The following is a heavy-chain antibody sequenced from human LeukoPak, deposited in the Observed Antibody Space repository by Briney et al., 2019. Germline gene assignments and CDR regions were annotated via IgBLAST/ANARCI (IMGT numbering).Heavy chain of an antibody. D-gene: IGHD3-9*01. V-gene: IGHV4-59*01. CDR3: ARGAGYYDILTGYIRGYFFDY. CDR1: GGSIGTSY. Sequence: SETLSLTCTVSGGSIGTSYWSWIRQPPGKGLEWISYIYYNGRTNSNSSLKSRVTTSVDTSKNQFSLKLSSVTAADTAVYYCARGAGYYDILTGYIRGYFFDYWGQGILVTVSS. CDR2: IYYNGRT. J-gene: IGHJ4*02.